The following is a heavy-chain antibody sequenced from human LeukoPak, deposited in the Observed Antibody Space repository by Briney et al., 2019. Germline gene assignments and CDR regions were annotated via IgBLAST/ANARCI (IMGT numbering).Heavy chain of an antibody. J-gene: IGHJ4*02. Sequence: ASVKVSCKVSGYTLTELSMHWVRQAPGKGLEWMGGFDPEDGETIYAQKFQGRVTMTEDTSTDTAYMELSSLRSEDTAVYYCATSVTMVRGVIRAYFDYWGQGTPVTVSS. CDR3: ATSVTMVRGVIRAYFDY. CDR2: FDPEDGET. D-gene: IGHD3-10*01. V-gene: IGHV1-24*01. CDR1: GYTLTELS.